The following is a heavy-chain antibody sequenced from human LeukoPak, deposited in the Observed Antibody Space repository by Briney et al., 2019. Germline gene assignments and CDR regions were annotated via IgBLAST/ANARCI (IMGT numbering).Heavy chain of an antibody. J-gene: IGHJ6*03. D-gene: IGHD4-11*01. CDR3: TRVEETATTAAIIRKYSYYYYYMDV. V-gene: IGHV3-30*04. Sequence: GGSLRLSCAASGFTFRNYAMHWVRQAPGKGLEWVAVISYDGANKHYADSVKGRFTISRDNSKNTLYMQMNSLRAEDTAVYYCTRVEETATTAAIIRKYSYYYYYMDVWGKGNTVTVSS. CDR1: GFTFRNYA. CDR2: ISYDGANK.